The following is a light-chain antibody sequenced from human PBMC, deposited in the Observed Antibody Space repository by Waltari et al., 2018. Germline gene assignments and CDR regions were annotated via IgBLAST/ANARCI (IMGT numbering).Light chain of an antibody. CDR1: SHAVGTYNY. CDR3: SSYTSSSTRV. CDR2: EVT. Sequence: HSALTQPAPVSGPPGQSFTISRTGTSHAVGTYNYVSWYQQHPGKAPKLMIYEVTTRPSGVSNRFSGSKSGNTASLAISGLQAEDEADYYCSSYTSSSTRVFGVGTKVTVL. V-gene: IGLV2-14*01. J-gene: IGLJ1*01.